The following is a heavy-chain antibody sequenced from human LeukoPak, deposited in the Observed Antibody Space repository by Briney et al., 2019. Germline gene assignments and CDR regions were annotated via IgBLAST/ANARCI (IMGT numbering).Heavy chain of an antibody. D-gene: IGHD2-15*01. Sequence: GSSVKVSCKASGGTFSSYAISWVRQAPGQGLEWMGGIIPIFGTANYAQKFQGRVTITADESTSTAYMELSSLRSEDTAVYYCARAYCSGGSCYPFYYGMDVWGKGITVTVSS. CDR2: IIPIFGTA. CDR1: GGTFSSYA. V-gene: IGHV1-69*01. J-gene: IGHJ6*04. CDR3: ARAYCSGGSCYPFYYGMDV.